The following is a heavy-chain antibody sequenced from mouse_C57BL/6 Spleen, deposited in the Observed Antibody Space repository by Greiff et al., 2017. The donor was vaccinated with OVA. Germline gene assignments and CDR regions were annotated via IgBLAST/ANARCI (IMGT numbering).Heavy chain of an antibody. CDR1: GYTFTSYW. Sequence: QVQLQQPGAELVKPGASVKLSCKASGYTFTSYWMHWVKQRPGRGLEWIGRIDPNSGGTKYNEKFKSKATLTVDKPSSTAYMQLSSLTSEDSAVLSCARVYYGSSYPSDFDVWGTGTTVTVSA. J-gene: IGHJ1*03. V-gene: IGHV1-72*01. D-gene: IGHD1-1*01. CDR2: IDPNSGGT. CDR3: ARVYYGSSYPSDFDV.